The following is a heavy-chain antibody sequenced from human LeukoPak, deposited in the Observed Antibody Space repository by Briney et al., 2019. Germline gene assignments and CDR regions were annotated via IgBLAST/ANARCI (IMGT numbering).Heavy chain of an antibody. CDR1: GGSISSSSYY. CDR3: ARRVTLIAAAYNWFDP. CDR2: IYYSRST. D-gene: IGHD6-13*01. Sequence: PSETLSLTCTVSGGSISSSSYYWGWIRQPPGKGLEWIGSIYYSRSTYYNPSLKSRVTISVDTSKNQFSLKLSSVTAADTAVYYCARRVTLIAAAYNWFDPWGQGTLVTVSS. V-gene: IGHV4-39*01. J-gene: IGHJ5*02.